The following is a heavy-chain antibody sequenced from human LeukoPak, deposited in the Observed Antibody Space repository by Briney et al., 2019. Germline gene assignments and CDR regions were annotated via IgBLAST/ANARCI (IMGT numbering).Heavy chain of an antibody. CDR3: AREEYYYDSSGYMDV. Sequence: GGSLRLSCAACGFTFSSYAMHWVRQAPGKGLEWVAVISYDGSNKYYADSVKGRFTISRDNSKNTLYLQMNSLRAEDTAVYYCAREEYYYDSSGYMDVWGKGTTVTVSS. V-gene: IGHV3-30*04. CDR1: GFTFSSYA. CDR2: ISYDGSNK. D-gene: IGHD3-22*01. J-gene: IGHJ6*03.